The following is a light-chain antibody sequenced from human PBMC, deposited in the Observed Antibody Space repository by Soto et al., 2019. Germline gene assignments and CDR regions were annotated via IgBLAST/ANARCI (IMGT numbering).Light chain of an antibody. CDR1: QTIRRW. V-gene: IGKV1-5*01. Sequence: DIEMTQSPSTLSASVGDGVTITCRASQTIRRWLAWYQQRPGKAPKVLIYDASTLGSGVPARFSGSGSETQFRLTISSLQAEDSATYYCHHYSRDPWTFGQGTKVEIK. CDR2: DAS. CDR3: HHYSRDPWT. J-gene: IGKJ1*01.